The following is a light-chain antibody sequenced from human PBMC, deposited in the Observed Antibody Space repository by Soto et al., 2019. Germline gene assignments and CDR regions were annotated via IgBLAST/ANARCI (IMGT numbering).Light chain of an antibody. Sequence: EIVLYQSPGTLSLSTGERATLSCRASQRVSSGYLAWYQQKPGQTPRLLIYGASTRATGIPARFSGSGSGTEFTLTISSLQSEDFAVYYCQQYNNWPITFGQGTLLEIK. V-gene: IGKV3-15*01. CDR3: QQYNNWPIT. CDR1: QRVSSGY. J-gene: IGKJ5*01. CDR2: GAS.